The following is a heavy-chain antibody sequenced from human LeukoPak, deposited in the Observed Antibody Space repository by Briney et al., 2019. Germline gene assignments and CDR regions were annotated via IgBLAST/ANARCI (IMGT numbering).Heavy chain of an antibody. CDR1: GFTSSGYS. J-gene: IGHJ3*02. CDR2: IKQEGSEE. CDR3: AKASSRSFSSGYYGNAFDI. V-gene: IGHV3-7*03. Sequence: GGSLRLSCAASGFTSSGYSMNWVRQAPGKKLEWVANIKQEGSEETYVDSVKGRFTISRDNAKNSLYLQMNSLRAEDMALYYCAKASSRSFSSGYYGNAFDIWGQGTMVTVSS. D-gene: IGHD6-19*01.